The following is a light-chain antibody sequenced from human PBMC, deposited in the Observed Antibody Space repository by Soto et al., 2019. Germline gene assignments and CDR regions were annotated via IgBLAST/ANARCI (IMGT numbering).Light chain of an antibody. CDR1: QSISTY. CDR3: QQGSNGPRT. V-gene: IGKV3-11*01. CDR2: DAS. Sequence: EIVLTQSPDTLSLSPGERATLSCRASQSISTYIAWYQQKPGQAPRLLIYDASNRATGIPARFSGSGSGTDFTLTISSLEPEDFAVYYCQQGSNGPRTFGQGTKLEIK. J-gene: IGKJ2*01.